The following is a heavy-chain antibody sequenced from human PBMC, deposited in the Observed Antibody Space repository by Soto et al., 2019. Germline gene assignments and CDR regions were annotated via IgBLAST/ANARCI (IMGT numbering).Heavy chain of an antibody. D-gene: IGHD2-8*01. Sequence: GGSLRLSCAASGFTFSSYWMSWVRQAPGKGLEWVANIKQDGSEKYYVDSVKGRFTISRDNAKNSLYLQMNSLRAEDTAVYYCARDSVVLMVYAYYYGMDVWGQGTTVTVSS. V-gene: IGHV3-7*05. J-gene: IGHJ6*02. CDR2: IKQDGSEK. CDR3: ARDSVVLMVYAYYYGMDV. CDR1: GFTFSSYW.